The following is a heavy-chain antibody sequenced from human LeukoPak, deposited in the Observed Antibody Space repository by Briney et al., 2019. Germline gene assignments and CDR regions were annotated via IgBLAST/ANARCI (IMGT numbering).Heavy chain of an antibody. CDR1: GFTVTTNY. CDR3: ARGQHSAFDI. CDR2: IYSGGYT. Sequence: GGSLRLSCAASGFTVTTNYMTWVRQAPGKGLEWVSIIYSGGYTDYADSVKGRFTISRDNTKNSLYLQMNSLRAEDTAVYYCARGQHSAFDIWGQGTMVTVSS. J-gene: IGHJ3*02. V-gene: IGHV3-66*01.